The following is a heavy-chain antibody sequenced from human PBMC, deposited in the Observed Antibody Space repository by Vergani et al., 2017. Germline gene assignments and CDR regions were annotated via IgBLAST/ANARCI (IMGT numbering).Heavy chain of an antibody. J-gene: IGHJ5*02. V-gene: IGHV4-39*01. CDR1: GASIRSSNYY. D-gene: IGHD6-19*01. Sequence: QLQLQESGPGLVKPSATLSLTCSVSGASIRSSNYYWGWIRQPPGKGLEWSASIYYSGSTYHKPRLKSRVTISVDTSKNHLSLKLSSVPAAVTAVYFCARHSTVEWLVKLGWIDPWGQGILVTVSS. CDR2: IYYSGST. CDR3: ARHSTVEWLVKLGWIDP.